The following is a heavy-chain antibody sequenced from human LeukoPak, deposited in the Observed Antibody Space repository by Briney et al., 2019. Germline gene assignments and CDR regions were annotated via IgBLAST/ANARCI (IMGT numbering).Heavy chain of an antibody. D-gene: IGHD2-15*01. V-gene: IGHV1-18*01. CDR3: ASSGNCSGGSCYWGYYYYGMDV. Sequence: ASVKVSCKASGYTFTGYGISWVRQAPGQGLEWMGWISAYNGNTNYAQKLQGRVTMTTDTSTSTAYMELRSLRSDDTAVYYCASSGNCSGGSCYWGYYYYGMDVWGQGTTVTVSS. CDR2: ISAYNGNT. CDR1: GYTFTGYG. J-gene: IGHJ6*02.